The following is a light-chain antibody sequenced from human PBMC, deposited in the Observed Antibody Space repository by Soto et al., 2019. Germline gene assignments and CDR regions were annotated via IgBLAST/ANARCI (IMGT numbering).Light chain of an antibody. CDR2: EVS. J-gene: IGLJ3*02. V-gene: IGLV2-14*01. CDR3: SSYTNSSTLAV. Sequence: QSVLTQPASVSGSPGQSITISCTGTSSDVGGYNSVSWYQQHLGKAPKLMIYEVSNRPSGVSHRFSGSKSGNTASLTISGLQAEDEADYYCSSYTNSSTLAVFGGGTKLTVL. CDR1: SSDVGGYNS.